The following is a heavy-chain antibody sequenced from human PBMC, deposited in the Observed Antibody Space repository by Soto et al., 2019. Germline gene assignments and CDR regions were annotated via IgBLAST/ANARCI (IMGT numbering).Heavy chain of an antibody. CDR3: SRDPHSGSPDY. J-gene: IGHJ4*02. V-gene: IGHV3-33*01. CDR1: GFTFSSYG. CDR2: IGHDGSNK. D-gene: IGHD1-26*01. Sequence: GGSLRLSCAASGFTFSSYGMHWVLQAPGKGLEWVAVIGHDGSNKYYADSVKGGFTISRDNSKNTMYLQMHSLRAEDTAVYDCSRDPHSGSPDYWGQGTLVTVS.